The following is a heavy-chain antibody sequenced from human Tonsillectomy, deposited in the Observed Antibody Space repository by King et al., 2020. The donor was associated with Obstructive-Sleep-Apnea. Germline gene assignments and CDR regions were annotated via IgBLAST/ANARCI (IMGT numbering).Heavy chain of an antibody. Sequence: VQLVESGVGVVQPGRSLRLSCAASGFTFDDYAMHWVRQAPGKGLEWVSGISWNSGSIGYADSVKGRFTISRYNAKNSLYLQMNSLRAEDTALYYCAKEYYYDSSGYYNYWYFDLWGRGTLVTVSS. CDR2: ISWNSGSI. D-gene: IGHD3-22*01. V-gene: IGHV3-9*01. CDR3: AKEYYYDSSGYYNYWYFDL. J-gene: IGHJ2*01. CDR1: GFTFDDYA.